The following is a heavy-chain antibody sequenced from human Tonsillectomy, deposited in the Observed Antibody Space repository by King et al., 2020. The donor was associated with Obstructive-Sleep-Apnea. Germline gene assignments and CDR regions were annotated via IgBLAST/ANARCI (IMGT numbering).Heavy chain of an antibody. Sequence: MQLQESGPGLVKPSQTLSLTCTVSGGSISSGDYYWSWIRQHPGKGLEWIGYIYYSGSTDYNPSLKSRVTISVDTSKNQFSLKLSPVTAADTAVYFCAGVYGDSSGSNGLDYWGQGTLVTVSS. V-gene: IGHV4-31*03. CDR1: GGSISSGDYY. CDR2: IYYSGST. CDR3: AGVYGDSSGSNGLDY. J-gene: IGHJ4*02. D-gene: IGHD3-22*01.